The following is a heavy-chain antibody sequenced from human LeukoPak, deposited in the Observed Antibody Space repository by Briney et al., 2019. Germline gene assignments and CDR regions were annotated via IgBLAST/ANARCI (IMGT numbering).Heavy chain of an antibody. D-gene: IGHD1-26*01. CDR1: GFTFSNYG. Sequence: GRPLRLSCAASGFTFSNYGMHWVRQAPGKGLEWVAVIWDDGSNKYYADSVKGRFTISRDNSKNTLYLQMNSLRAEDTGVYYCARGREVLDYWGQGTLVTVSS. CDR2: IWDDGSNK. V-gene: IGHV3-33*01. CDR3: ARGREVLDY. J-gene: IGHJ4*02.